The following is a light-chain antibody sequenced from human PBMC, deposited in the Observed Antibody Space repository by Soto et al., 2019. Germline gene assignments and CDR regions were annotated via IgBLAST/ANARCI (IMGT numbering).Light chain of an antibody. CDR3: HQYFTEGL. CDR2: DAS. V-gene: IGKV1-5*01. J-gene: IGKJ2*01. CDR1: QSIHDW. Sequence: DIQMTQSPSTLSVSVGDRVTITCRASQSIHDWLAWYQQKPGKAPQLLIYDASRLEAGVPSRFSGSGSGTEFTLTISSLQPEDFATYYCHQYFTEGLFGQGTHLEIK.